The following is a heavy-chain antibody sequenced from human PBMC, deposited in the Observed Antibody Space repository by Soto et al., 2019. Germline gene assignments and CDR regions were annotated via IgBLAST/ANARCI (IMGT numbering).Heavy chain of an antibody. CDR1: GGSISSDDYY. Sequence: SETLSLTCTVSGGSISSDDYYWTWIRQPPGKGLEWIGYIYYSGRTSYNPSLKSRVTISVDRSKNQFSLKLSSVTAADTAVYYCARRDSTTDFDYWGQGTLVTVSS. V-gene: IGHV4-30-4*01. D-gene: IGHD2-2*01. J-gene: IGHJ4*02. CDR3: ARRDSTTDFDY. CDR2: IYYSGRT.